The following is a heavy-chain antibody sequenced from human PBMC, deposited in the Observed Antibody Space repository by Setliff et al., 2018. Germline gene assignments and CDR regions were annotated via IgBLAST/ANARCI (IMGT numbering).Heavy chain of an antibody. D-gene: IGHD6-19*01. CDR3: ARGSVEYSRGWYYFDY. Sequence: ASVKVSCKPSGYTFTDFAMNWVRQAPGQGLEWMGWIIPIFGSANYARKFQGRVTVTADESTSTAYMELSSLRSEDTAVYYCARGSVEYSRGWYYFDYWAQGTLVTVSS. J-gene: IGHJ4*02. V-gene: IGHV1-69*13. CDR1: GYTFTDFA. CDR2: IIPIFGSA.